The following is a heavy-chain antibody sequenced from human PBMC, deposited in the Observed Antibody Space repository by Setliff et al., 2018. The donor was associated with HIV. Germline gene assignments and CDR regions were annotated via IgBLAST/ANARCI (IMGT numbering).Heavy chain of an antibody. CDR2: IYHVGRA. CDR3: ARLLGRTVVVINAGFDY. V-gene: IGHV4-38-2*02. CDR1: NYSISSGHY. Sequence: SETLSLTCTISNYSISSGHYWGWIRQSPGKGLEWIGNIYHVGRAFYSPSLESRVSIAVDTSKNQFSLRLTSVTAADTAVYYCARLLGRTVVVINAGFDYWGQGTLVTVSS. J-gene: IGHJ4*02. D-gene: IGHD2-15*01.